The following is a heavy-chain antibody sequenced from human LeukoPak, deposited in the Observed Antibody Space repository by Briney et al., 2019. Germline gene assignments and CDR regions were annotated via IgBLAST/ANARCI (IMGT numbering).Heavy chain of an antibody. D-gene: IGHD3-16*02. CDR1: GVSISSSSYY. CDR2: IYYSGST. CDR3: ARTFTYYDYVWGSYRYYYYMDV. Sequence: SETLSVTCTVSGVSISSSSYYWGWIRQPPGKGLEWIGSIYYSGSTYYNPSLKSRVTISVDTSKNQFSLKLSSVTAADTAVYYCARTFTYYDYVWGSYRYYYYMDVWGKGTTVTISS. J-gene: IGHJ6*03. V-gene: IGHV4-39*07.